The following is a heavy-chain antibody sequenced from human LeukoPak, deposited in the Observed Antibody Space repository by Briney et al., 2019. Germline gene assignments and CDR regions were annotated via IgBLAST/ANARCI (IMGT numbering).Heavy chain of an antibody. CDR2: IRGDAGDK. Sequence: GGSLRLSCAATGFTFSRYWMAWVRQAPGKRLEWVANIRGDAGDKGYADSVKGRFTISRDNGKNSLYLQMNSLTDEDTAVYYCARDVAGALDFWGQGTLLIVSS. CDR3: ARDVAGALDF. D-gene: IGHD6-19*01. J-gene: IGHJ4*02. CDR1: GFTFSRYW. V-gene: IGHV3-7*01.